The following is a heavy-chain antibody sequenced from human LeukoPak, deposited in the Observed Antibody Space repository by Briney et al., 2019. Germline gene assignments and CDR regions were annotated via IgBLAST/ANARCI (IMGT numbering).Heavy chain of an antibody. CDR2: ISWNSGSI. D-gene: IGHD3-22*01. Sequence: QPGGSLRLSCAASGFTFHDHTMHWVRQAPGKGLEWVSGISWNSGSIGYADSVKGRFTISRDNAKNSLYLQMNSLRAEDTALYYCAKDKGSDSSGYYSEYYFDYWGQGTLVTVSS. CDR3: AKDKGSDSSGYYSEYYFDY. J-gene: IGHJ4*02. V-gene: IGHV3-9*01. CDR1: GFTFHDHT.